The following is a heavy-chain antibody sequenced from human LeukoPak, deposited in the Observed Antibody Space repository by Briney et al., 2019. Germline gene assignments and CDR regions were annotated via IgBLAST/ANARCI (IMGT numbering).Heavy chain of an antibody. CDR2: INHSGST. D-gene: IGHD4-17*01. CDR3: ARVYGDRPPYCYYMDV. J-gene: IGHJ6*03. Sequence: SETLSLTCAVYGGSFSGYYWSWIRQPPGKGLEWIGEINHSGSTNYNPSLKSRVTISVDTSKNQFSLKLSSVTAADTAVYYCARVYGDRPPYCYYMDVWGKGTTVTVSS. V-gene: IGHV4-34*01. CDR1: GGSFSGYY.